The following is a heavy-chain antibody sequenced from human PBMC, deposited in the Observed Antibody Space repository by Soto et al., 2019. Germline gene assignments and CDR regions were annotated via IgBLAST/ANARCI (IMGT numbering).Heavy chain of an antibody. CDR2: ISWNSGSI. D-gene: IGHD6-19*01. CDR1: GFTFDDYA. J-gene: IGHJ4*02. Sequence: EVQLVESGGGLVQPGRSLRLSCAASGFTFDDYAMHWVRQAPGKGLEWVSGISWNSGSIGYADSVKGRFTISRENAKNSLYLQMNSLRAEDTALYYCAKDKRAVAGTYFDYWGQGTLVTVSS. V-gene: IGHV3-9*01. CDR3: AKDKRAVAGTYFDY.